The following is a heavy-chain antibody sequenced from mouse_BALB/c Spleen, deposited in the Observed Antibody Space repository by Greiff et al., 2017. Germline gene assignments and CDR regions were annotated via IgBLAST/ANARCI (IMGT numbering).Heavy chain of an antibody. V-gene: IGHV2-6-7*01. D-gene: IGHD1-1*01. Sequence: VKLMESGPGLVAPSQSLSITCTVSGFSLTGYGVNWVRQPPGKGLEWLGMIWGDGSTDYNSALKSRLSISKDNSKSQVFLKMNSLQTDDTARYYCARSGNYYGSGGYFDYWGQGTTLTVSS. CDR3: ARSGNYYGSGGYFDY. CDR1: GFSLTGYG. CDR2: IWGDGST. J-gene: IGHJ2*01.